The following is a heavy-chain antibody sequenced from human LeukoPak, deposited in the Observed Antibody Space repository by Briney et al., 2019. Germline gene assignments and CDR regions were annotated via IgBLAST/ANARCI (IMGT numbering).Heavy chain of an antibody. Sequence: PGGSLRLSCAASGFTFSSNAMTWVRQAPGKGLECVSGISDSGGTTYYADSVKDRFTISRDNSKNTLYLQMNSLRAEDTAVYYCAKDPRYSGLSGFDYWGQGTLVTVSS. D-gene: IGHD1-26*01. J-gene: IGHJ4*02. V-gene: IGHV3-23*01. CDR3: AKDPRYSGLSGFDY. CDR2: ISDSGGTT. CDR1: GFTFSSNA.